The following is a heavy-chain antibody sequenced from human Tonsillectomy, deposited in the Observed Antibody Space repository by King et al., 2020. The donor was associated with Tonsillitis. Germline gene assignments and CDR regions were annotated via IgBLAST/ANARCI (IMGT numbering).Heavy chain of an antibody. CDR3: ARARERRAGAGRDGDG. D-gene: IGHD6-13*01. CDR1: ASSISSGAW. V-gene: IGHV4-38-2*01. J-gene: IGHJ4*02. CDR2: IYQSGST. Sequence: VQLQESGPGLVQPSEPLSLTCAVSASSISSGAWWGWIRRPPGKGLQWIGSIYQSGSTYYDPSLKSRVTISVDTFKTQFSLKLSSVTAADTAVEDWARARERRAGAGRDGDGGGQGTRVTVDS.